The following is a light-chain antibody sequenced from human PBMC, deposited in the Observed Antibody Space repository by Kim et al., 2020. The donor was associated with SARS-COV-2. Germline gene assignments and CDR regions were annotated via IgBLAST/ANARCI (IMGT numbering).Light chain of an antibody. V-gene: IGKV1-39*01. J-gene: IGKJ2*01. CDR1: QSISSY. Sequence: DIQMTQSPSSLSASVGDRVTITCRASQSISSYLNWYQQKPGKAPKPLIYAASSLQSGVPSRFSGSGSGTDFTLTISSLQPEDFATYYCQQSYSTSYTLGQGTKLEI. CDR2: AAS. CDR3: QQSYSTSYT.